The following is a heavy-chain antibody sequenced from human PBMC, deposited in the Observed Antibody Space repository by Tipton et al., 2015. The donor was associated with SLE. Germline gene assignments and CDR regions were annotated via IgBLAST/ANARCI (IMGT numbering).Heavy chain of an antibody. CDR1: GGSMTSYY. J-gene: IGHJ4*02. Sequence: TLSLTCTVSGGSMTSYYWSWIRQPPGKGLEWIGDIYYGGSTNYNPSLESRVTMSVDTSKNQFSLKLRSVTAADTAVYYCARRYSSGYLFDSWAQGTLVTVSS. CDR2: IYYGGST. CDR3: ARRYSSGYLFDS. V-gene: IGHV4-59*01. D-gene: IGHD5-12*01.